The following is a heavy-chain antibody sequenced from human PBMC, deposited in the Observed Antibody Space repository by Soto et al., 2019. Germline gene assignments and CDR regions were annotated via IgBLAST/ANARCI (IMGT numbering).Heavy chain of an antibody. D-gene: IGHD3-10*01. CDR2: IYWDDDK. V-gene: IGHV2-5*02. CDR3: AQSLRDYGLGREPANYFDP. J-gene: IGHJ5*02. CDR1: GFSLSTTGVG. Sequence: QITLKESGPPLVRPTQTLTLTCTFSGFSLSTTGVGVGWIRQPPGKALEWLALIYWDDDKRYSPSLKSRLTITNHTSKTAVILTMTTMDPVDTATYYCAQSLRDYGLGREPANYFDPWGQGTLVTVSS.